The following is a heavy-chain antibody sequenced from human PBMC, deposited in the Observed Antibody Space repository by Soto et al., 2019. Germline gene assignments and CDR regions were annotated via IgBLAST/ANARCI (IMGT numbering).Heavy chain of an antibody. CDR2: IRNKAYGGTT. CDR1: GFTFSSYA. Sequence: EVQLLESGGGLVQPGGSLRLSCAASGFTFSSYAMSWVRQAPGKGLEWLGFIRNKAYGGTTEYAASVKGRFSISRDDSKRTAYLQMTSLKTEDTAVYYCTRDGRYGGYPPPAFGGQGTLVIVSS. V-gene: IGHV3-49*04. D-gene: IGHD5-12*01. J-gene: IGHJ4*02. CDR3: TRDGRYGGYPPPAF.